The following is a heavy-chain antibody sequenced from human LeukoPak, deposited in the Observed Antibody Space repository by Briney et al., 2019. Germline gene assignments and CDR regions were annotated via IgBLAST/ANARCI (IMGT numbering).Heavy chain of an antibody. Sequence: SSEALSLTCTVSGGSISSYYWGWIRQPPGKGLEWIGYTYYSGSTNYNPSLKSRVTIPVDTSKNQFSLKLSSVTAADTAVYYCARGFEVALDYWGQGTLVTVSS. V-gene: IGHV4-59*01. J-gene: IGHJ4*02. CDR3: ARGFEVALDY. CDR2: TYYSGST. CDR1: GGSISSYY. D-gene: IGHD3-16*01.